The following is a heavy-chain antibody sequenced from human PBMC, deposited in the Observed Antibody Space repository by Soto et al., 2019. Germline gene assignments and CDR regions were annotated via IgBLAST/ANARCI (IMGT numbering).Heavy chain of an antibody. Sequence: QVQLQESGPGLVKPSETLSLTCTVSGGSISSYYGCWTRQPAGKGLEWIGRFYPTGKTNYNPSLQSRLTMSADTSRNQFSLNLTSVTAADTAVYYCARCGLDYGMDVWGQGTTVTVSS. CDR2: FYPTGKT. CDR3: ARCGLDYGMDV. D-gene: IGHD2-21*01. CDR1: GGSISSYY. J-gene: IGHJ6*02. V-gene: IGHV4-4*07.